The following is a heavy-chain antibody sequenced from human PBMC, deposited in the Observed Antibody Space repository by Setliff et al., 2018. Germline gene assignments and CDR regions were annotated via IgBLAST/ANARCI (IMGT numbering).Heavy chain of an antibody. CDR2: IYPGDSIT. CDR1: GYSFSTCW. V-gene: IGHV5-51*01. D-gene: IGHD3-10*01. Sequence: PGESLKICCKGSGYSFSTCWIGWVRQMPGKGLEWMGIIYPGDSITRYSPSFQGQVTISVDKSINTAYLQWSSLRASDTAIYYCARHPYYYGSGTYLDNNNRWFDPWGQGTLVTVSS. J-gene: IGHJ5*02. CDR3: ARHPYYYGSGTYLDNNNRWFDP.